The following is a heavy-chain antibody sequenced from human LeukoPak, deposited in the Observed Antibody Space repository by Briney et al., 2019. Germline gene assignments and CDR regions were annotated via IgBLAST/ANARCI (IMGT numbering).Heavy chain of an antibody. V-gene: IGHV1-69*01. CDR1: GGTFSSYA. D-gene: IGHD3-3*01. J-gene: IGHJ5*02. CDR2: IIPIFGTA. CDR3: ASFSYYDFWSGYSWFDP. Sequence: GSSVKVSCKASGGTFSSYAISWVRQAPGQGLGWMGGIIPIFGTANYAQKFQGRVTITADESTSTAYMELSSLRSEDTAVYYCASFSYYDFWSGYSWFDPWGQGTLVTVSS.